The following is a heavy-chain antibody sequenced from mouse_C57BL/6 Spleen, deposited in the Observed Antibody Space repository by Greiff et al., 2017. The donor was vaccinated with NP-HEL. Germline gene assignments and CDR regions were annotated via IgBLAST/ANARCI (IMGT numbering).Heavy chain of an antibody. V-gene: IGHV5-17*01. D-gene: IGHD2-1*01. Sequence: EVKLQESGGGLVKPGGSLKLSCAASGFTFSDYGMHWVRQAPEKGLEWVAYISSGSSTIYYADKVKGRFTISRDNAKNTLFLQMTSLRSEDTAMYYCARSYYRQEGAMDYWGQGTSVTVSS. CDR3: ARSYYRQEGAMDY. CDR1: GFTFSDYG. J-gene: IGHJ4*01. CDR2: ISSGSSTI.